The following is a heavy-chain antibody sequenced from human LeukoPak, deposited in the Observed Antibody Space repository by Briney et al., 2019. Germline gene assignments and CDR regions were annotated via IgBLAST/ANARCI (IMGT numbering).Heavy chain of an antibody. CDR1: GGSISSGSYY. Sequence: PSETLSLTCTVSGGSISSGSYYWSWIRQPAGKGLEWIGRIYTSGSTNYNPSLKSRVTISVDTSKNQFSLKPSSVTAADTAVYYCASGPGYCSGGSCYATGELDYWGQGTLVTVSS. V-gene: IGHV4-61*02. CDR2: IYTSGST. J-gene: IGHJ4*02. CDR3: ASGPGYCSGGSCYATGELDY. D-gene: IGHD2-15*01.